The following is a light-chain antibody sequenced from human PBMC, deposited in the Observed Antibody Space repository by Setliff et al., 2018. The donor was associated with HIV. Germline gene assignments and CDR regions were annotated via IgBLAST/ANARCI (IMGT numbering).Light chain of an antibody. J-gene: IGLJ1*01. Sequence: QPASVSGSPGQSITIPCTGTSSDVGCYNYVSWYQQHPGKAPNLMIYEVSNRPSGVSNRFSVSTSAYTASLTISGLQAEDEADYYCCSYTSSNTHVFGTGTKVTVL. V-gene: IGLV2-14*01. CDR2: EVS. CDR3: CSYTSSNTHV. CDR1: SSDVGCYNY.